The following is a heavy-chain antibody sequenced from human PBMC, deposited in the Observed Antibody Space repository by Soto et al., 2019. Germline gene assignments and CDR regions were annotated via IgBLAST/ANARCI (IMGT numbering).Heavy chain of an antibody. V-gene: IGHV3-48*02. D-gene: IGHD3-22*01. Sequence: GGSLRLSCAASGFTFSSYSMNWVRQAPGKGLEWVSYISSSSSTIYYADSVKGRFTISRDNSKNTLYLKMNSLYDEDTAVYYCATVDYDSSGSIPADAFDIWGKGTMVTVSS. CDR2: ISSSSSTI. CDR1: GFTFSSYS. J-gene: IGHJ3*02. CDR3: ATVDYDSSGSIPADAFDI.